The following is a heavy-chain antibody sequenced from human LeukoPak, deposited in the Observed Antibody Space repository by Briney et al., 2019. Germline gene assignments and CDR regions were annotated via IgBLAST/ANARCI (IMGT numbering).Heavy chain of an antibody. CDR1: GFTFSSYA. Sequence: PGGSLRLSCAASGFTFSSYAMSWVRQAPGKGLEWVSAISGSGGSTYYADSVKGRFTISRDNSKNTLYLQMNSLRAEDTAVYYCAKASVMYYYGPGSYYYYYGMDVWGQGTTVTVSS. CDR3: AKASVMYYYGPGSYYYYYGMDV. V-gene: IGHV3-23*01. CDR2: ISGSGGST. J-gene: IGHJ6*02. D-gene: IGHD3-10*01.